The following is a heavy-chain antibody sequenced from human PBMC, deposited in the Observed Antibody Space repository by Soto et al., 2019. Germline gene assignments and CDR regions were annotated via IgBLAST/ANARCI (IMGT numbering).Heavy chain of an antibody. CDR2: INPSGAST. V-gene: IGHV1-46*01. D-gene: IGHD4-17*01. J-gene: IGHJ6*02. CDR3: ARDTAPSDV. CDR1: GYIFTTYY. Sequence: ASVKVSCKASGYIFTTYYMHWVRQAPGQGLEWVGVINPSGASTTHEQKFQGRVTITRDTSASIAYMELSSLRSEDTAVYYCARDTAPSDVWGQGTTVTVSS.